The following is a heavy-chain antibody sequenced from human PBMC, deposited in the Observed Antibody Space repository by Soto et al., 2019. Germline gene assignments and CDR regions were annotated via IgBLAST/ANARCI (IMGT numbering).Heavy chain of an antibody. CDR2: IYYSGST. CDR3: SIYCSGGSCHNWFDP. CDR1: GGSVSSGSYY. V-gene: IGHV4-61*01. Sequence: SETLSLTCTVSGGSVSSGSYYWSWIRQPPGKGLEWIGYIYYSGSTNYNPSLKSRVTISVDTSKNQFSLKLSSVTAADTAVYYCSIYCSGGSCHNWFDPWGQGTLVTVSS. D-gene: IGHD2-15*01. J-gene: IGHJ5*02.